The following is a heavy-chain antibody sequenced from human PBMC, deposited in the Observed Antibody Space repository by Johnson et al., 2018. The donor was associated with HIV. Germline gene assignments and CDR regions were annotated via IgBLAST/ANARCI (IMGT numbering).Heavy chain of an antibody. D-gene: IGHD2-2*03. V-gene: IGHV3-11*01. CDR1: GFTFSDYY. Sequence: QVQLVESGGGLVKPGGSLRLSCAASGFTFSDYYMSWIRQAPGKGLGWVSYISRSGSTIYYADSVTGRFTISRDNSKNTLYRQRNSLRAEDTAVYYCARDGSNVDAFDIWGQGTMVTVSS. J-gene: IGHJ3*02. CDR2: ISRSGSTI. CDR3: ARDGSNVDAFDI.